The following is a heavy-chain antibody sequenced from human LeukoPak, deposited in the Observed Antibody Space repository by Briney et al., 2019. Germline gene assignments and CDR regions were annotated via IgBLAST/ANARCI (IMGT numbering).Heavy chain of an antibody. V-gene: IGHV1-2*02. CDR2: INPNSGGT. Sequence: GASVKVSCKASGYTFTGYYMHWVRQAPGQGLEWMGWINPNSGGTNYAQKFQGRVTMTRDTSISSAYMELSRLRSDDTAVYYCARGGPAAAGGQVHFDYWGQGTLVTVSS. CDR1: GYTFTGYY. D-gene: IGHD6-13*01. J-gene: IGHJ4*02. CDR3: ARGGPAAAGGQVHFDY.